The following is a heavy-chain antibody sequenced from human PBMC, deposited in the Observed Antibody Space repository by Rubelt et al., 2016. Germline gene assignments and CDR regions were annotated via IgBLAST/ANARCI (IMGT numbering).Heavy chain of an antibody. J-gene: IGHJ4*02. CDR3: AKDWWTDTAMDY. V-gene: IGHV3-21*01. D-gene: IGHD5-18*01. CDR2: ISSTSDYI. Sequence: GKGLEWVSSISSTSDYIYYADSVKGRFTISRDNAKNSLYLQINSLRAEDTAVYYCAKDWWTDTAMDYWGQGTLVTVSS.